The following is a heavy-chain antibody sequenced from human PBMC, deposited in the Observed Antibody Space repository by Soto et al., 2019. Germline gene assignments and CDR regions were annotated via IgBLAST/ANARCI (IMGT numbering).Heavy chain of an antibody. J-gene: IGHJ1*01. CDR1: WGSSGGVGYH. D-gene: IGHD5-18*01. Sequence: SVVWGSSGGVGYHRIRIRKHPGKGLEWIGYIYYSGSTYYNPSLKSRVTISVDTSKNQFSLKLSSVTAADTAVYSCARQVRDTLGYFQLRGQGTLVSVHS. CDR2: IYYSGST. V-gene: IGHV4-31*03. CDR3: ARQVRDTLGYFQL.